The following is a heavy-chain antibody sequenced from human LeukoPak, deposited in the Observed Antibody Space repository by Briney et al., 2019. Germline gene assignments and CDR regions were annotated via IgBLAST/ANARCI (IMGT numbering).Heavy chain of an antibody. CDR3: ARDVGSGSYYNL. V-gene: IGHV3-23*01. D-gene: IGHD3-10*01. CDR1: GFTFSSYA. CDR2: ISGSGDTT. J-gene: IGHJ4*02. Sequence: GGSLRLSCAASGFTFSSYAMSWVRQAPGKGLEWVSIISGSGDTTYYADSVKGRFTISRDNAKNSLYLQMNSLRGEDTAIYYCARDVGSGSYYNLWGQGTLVTVSS.